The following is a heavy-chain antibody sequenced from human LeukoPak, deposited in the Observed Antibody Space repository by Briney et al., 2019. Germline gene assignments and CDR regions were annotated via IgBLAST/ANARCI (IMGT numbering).Heavy chain of an antibody. D-gene: IGHD5-18*01. Sequence: PGGSLRLSCAASGLTFSSYGMHWVRQAPGKGLEWVAVTWYDGSNKYYADSVKGRFTISRDNSKNTLYLQMNSLRAEDTAVYYCARADVDTAMVVDYWGQGTLVTVSS. CDR2: TWYDGSNK. J-gene: IGHJ4*02. V-gene: IGHV3-33*01. CDR1: GLTFSSYG. CDR3: ARADVDTAMVVDY.